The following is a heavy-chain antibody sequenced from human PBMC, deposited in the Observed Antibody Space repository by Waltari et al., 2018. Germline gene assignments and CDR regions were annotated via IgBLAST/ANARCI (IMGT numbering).Heavy chain of an antibody. CDR3: AKFVLWLGDLNVGGD. CDR1: GFTFNSYS. Sequence: DVHLLESGGGFVRPGESLRLSCTASGFTFNSYSMSWVRQAPGKEWEGVAGIKKMGEKPGCADSVKGGSTIPRENSNNSLYLDLTDRRAEDTAIYYCAKFVLWLGDLNVGGDWGKGTLVT. V-gene: IGHV3-23*01. J-gene: IGHJ4*02. CDR2: IKKMGEKP. D-gene: IGHD3-10*01.